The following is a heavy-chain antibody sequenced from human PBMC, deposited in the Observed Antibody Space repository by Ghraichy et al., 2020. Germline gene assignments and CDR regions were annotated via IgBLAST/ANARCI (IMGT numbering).Heavy chain of an antibody. D-gene: IGHD3-22*01. V-gene: IGHV4-34*01. J-gene: IGHJ4*02. CDR3: ARGGRRKGLLPTRPIFDY. Sequence: SETLSLTCAVYSGSFSGYYWSWIRQSPGKGLEWIGEINHSGSTNYNPSLKSRVTISLDTSKNQFSLKLNSVTAADTAVYYCARGGRRKGLLPTRPIFDYWGQGTLVTVSS. CDR1: SGSFSGYY. CDR2: INHSGST.